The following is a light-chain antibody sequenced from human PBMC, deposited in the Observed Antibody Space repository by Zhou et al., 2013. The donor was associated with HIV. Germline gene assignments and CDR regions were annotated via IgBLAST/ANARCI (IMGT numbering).Light chain of an antibody. V-gene: IGKV3-20*01. CDR1: QIVSSSF. CDR3: QQYGRSPLWT. CDR2: GAS. J-gene: IGKJ1*01. Sequence: ENVLTQSPGTLSLSPGERATLSCRASQIVSSSFIAWFQQRPGQPPRLLIYGASRRATGIPDRFSGSGSGTDFTLTISRLESEDFAVYYCQQYGRSPLWTFGQGTTVEIK.